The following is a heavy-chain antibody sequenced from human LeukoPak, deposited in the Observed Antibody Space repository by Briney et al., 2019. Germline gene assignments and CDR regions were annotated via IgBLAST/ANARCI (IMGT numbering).Heavy chain of an antibody. CDR2: INHSGST. D-gene: IGHD3-16*01. CDR1: GGSFSGYY. CDR3: ARQSASYPWRSWFDP. Sequence: SETLSLTCAVYGGSFSGYYWSWIRQPPGKGLEWIGEINHSGSTNYNPSLKSRVTISVDTSKNQFSLKLSSVTAADTAVYYCARQSASYPWRSWFDPWGHGTLVTVS. V-gene: IGHV4-34*01. J-gene: IGHJ5*02.